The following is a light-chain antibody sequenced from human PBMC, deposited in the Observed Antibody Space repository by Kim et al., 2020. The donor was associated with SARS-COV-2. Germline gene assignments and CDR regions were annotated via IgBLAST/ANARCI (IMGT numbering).Light chain of an antibody. CDR2: DTS. J-gene: IGKJ2*01. V-gene: IGKV1-5*01. Sequence: DIQMTQSPATLSASVGDRVTITCRASESVGSWLAWYQQKPGTAPKLLIYDTSTLQSGVPSRFSGSGTGTFFTLAISSLQPGDFATYYCQQYQASPYTFGQGTKLEIK. CDR1: ESVGSW. CDR3: QQYQASPYT.